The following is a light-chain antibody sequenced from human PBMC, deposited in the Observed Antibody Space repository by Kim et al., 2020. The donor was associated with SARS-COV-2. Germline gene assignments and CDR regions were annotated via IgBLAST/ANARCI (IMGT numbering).Light chain of an antibody. CDR3: QQYDSHPYT. CDR1: QSINIW. Sequence: DIQMTQSPSTLSASVGDRVTITCRASQSINIWLAWYQQKPGKAPKLLIYKASTLEGGVPSRFSGSGSGTEFTITISTLQPDDFATYSCQQYDSHPYTFGQGTKLEIK. CDR2: KAS. J-gene: IGKJ2*01. V-gene: IGKV1-5*03.